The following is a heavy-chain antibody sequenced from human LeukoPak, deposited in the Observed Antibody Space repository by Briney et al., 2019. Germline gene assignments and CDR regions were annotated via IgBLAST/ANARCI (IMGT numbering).Heavy chain of an antibody. J-gene: IGHJ4*01. CDR2: IRQDGGEK. CDR1: GFTFTDYW. D-gene: IGHD6-13*01. CDR3: ARDGTAAGLYFDL. Sequence: GGSLRLTCAVSGFTFTDYWMNWVRQAPGKGLEWVASIRQDGGEKSYVDSVKGRFTISRDNTKSSLYLQINSLRAEDTAVYYCARDGTAAGLYFDLWGQGTLVTVSS. V-gene: IGHV3-7*01.